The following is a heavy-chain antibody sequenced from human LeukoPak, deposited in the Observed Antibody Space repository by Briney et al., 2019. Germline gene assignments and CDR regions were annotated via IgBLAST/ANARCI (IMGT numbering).Heavy chain of an antibody. J-gene: IGHJ3*02. CDR2: IYTSGTS. CDR3: ASPRRGYSYGYAFDI. D-gene: IGHD5-18*01. Sequence: SETLSLTCTVSGGSISSGDYYWNWIRQPAGRGLEWIGRIYTSGTSTYNPSLESRVTISIDTSQNRFSVTLTSVTATDTAVYYCASPRRGYSYGYAFDIWGQGTMVTVSS. V-gene: IGHV4-61*02. CDR1: GGSISSGDYY.